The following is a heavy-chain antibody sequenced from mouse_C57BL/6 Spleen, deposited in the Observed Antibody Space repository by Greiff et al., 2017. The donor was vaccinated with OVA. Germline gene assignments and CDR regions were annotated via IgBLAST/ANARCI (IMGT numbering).Heavy chain of an antibody. CDR1: GFTFSDYY. Sequence: EVQLVESEGGLVQPGSSMKLSCTASGFTFSDYYMAWVRQVPEKGLEWVANINYDGSSTYYLDSLKSRFIISRDNAKNILYLQMSSLKSEDTATYYCAREYYGSSYLDYWGKGTTLTVSS. V-gene: IGHV5-16*01. D-gene: IGHD1-1*01. CDR3: AREYYGSSYLDY. J-gene: IGHJ2*01. CDR2: INYDGSST.